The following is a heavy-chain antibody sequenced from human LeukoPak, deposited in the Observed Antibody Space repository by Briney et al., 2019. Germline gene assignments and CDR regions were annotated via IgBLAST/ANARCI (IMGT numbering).Heavy chain of an antibody. CDR3: VKDFGRVRGTPDS. D-gene: IGHD3-10*01. CDR1: GFAFSIYT. V-gene: IGHV3-64D*06. J-gene: IGHJ4*02. CDR2: ISGSGNGGSI. Sequence: GGSLRLSCSASGFAFSIYTMYWVRQAPGKGPEYVSTISGSGNGGSIYYAGSVEGRFTISRDDSKSTLYLQMNGLRSEDTAVYYCVKDFGRVRGTPDSWGQGTLVTVSS.